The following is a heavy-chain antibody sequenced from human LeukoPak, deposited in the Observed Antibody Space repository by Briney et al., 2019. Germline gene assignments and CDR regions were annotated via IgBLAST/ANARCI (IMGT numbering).Heavy chain of an antibody. D-gene: IGHD1-14*01. CDR3: ARGPRNDP. CDR1: GYPFTIWE. CDR2: VHPNSGNT. J-gene: IGHJ5*02. Sequence: ASVKVSCKTSGYPFTIWEINWVRQAAGQGLEWMRWVHPNSGNTAYAQKFQGRVTMTRDTSISTAYMELSGLRFDDTAVYFCARGPRNDPWGQGTLVTVSS. V-gene: IGHV1-8*01.